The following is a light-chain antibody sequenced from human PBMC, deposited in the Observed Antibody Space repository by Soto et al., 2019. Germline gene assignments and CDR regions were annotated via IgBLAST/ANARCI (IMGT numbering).Light chain of an antibody. CDR2: DAS. Sequence: EIVLTQSPATLSLSPGERATLSCRASQSVRSYLAWYQQKPGQAPRLLIYDASNRATGIPARFSGSGSGTDFTLTISSLEPEDFAVYYCQRRSNWPLTFGPGTKVDIK. CDR3: QRRSNWPLT. J-gene: IGKJ3*01. CDR1: QSVRSY. V-gene: IGKV3-11*01.